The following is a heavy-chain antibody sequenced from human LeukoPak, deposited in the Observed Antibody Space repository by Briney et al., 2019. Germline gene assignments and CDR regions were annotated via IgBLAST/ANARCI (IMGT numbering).Heavy chain of an antibody. D-gene: IGHD3-16*01. Sequence: ASVKVSCKASGYTFTSCGISWVRQAPGQGLEWMGWISAYNGNTNYAQKLQGRVTMTTDTSTSTAYMELRSLRSDDTAVYYCARISPMTTFPKYYYYMDVWGKGTTVTVSS. CDR3: ARISPMTTFPKYYYYMDV. CDR1: GYTFTSCG. J-gene: IGHJ6*03. CDR2: ISAYNGNT. V-gene: IGHV1-18*01.